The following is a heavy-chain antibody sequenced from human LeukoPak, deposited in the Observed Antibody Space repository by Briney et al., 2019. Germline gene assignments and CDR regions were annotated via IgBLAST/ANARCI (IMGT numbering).Heavy chain of an antibody. CDR3: ARAEQWLARGTEDF. CDR2: ISAYNGNT. D-gene: IGHD6-19*01. Sequence: ASVKVSCKASGYTFTSYGISWVRQAPGQGLEWMGWISAYNGNTNYAQKLQGRVTMTTDTSTSTVYRELRSLRSDDTAVYYCARAEQWLARGTEDFWGQGTLVTVSS. CDR1: GYTFTSYG. J-gene: IGHJ4*02. V-gene: IGHV1-18*01.